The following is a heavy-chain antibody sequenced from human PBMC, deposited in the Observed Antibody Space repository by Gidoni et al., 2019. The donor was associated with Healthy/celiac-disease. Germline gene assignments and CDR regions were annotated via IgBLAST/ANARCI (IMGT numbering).Heavy chain of an antibody. D-gene: IGHD3-3*01. J-gene: IGHJ6*02. V-gene: IGHV1-46*01. CDR1: GSTGTSYY. CDR2: INPSGGST. Sequence: GSTGTSYYMHWVRQAPGQGLAWMGIINPSGGSTSYAQKFQGRVTMTRDTSTSTVYMVLSSLRSEDTAVYYCARDDFWSGYYIHYYYGMDVWGQGTTVTVSS. CDR3: ARDDFWSGYYIHYYYGMDV.